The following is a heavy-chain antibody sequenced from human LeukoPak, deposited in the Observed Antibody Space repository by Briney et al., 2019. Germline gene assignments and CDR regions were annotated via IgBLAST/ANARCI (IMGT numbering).Heavy chain of an antibody. V-gene: IGHV1-2*02. CDR3: ARAPIAVAGNFDY. CDR2: INPNSGGT. D-gene: IGHD6-19*01. CDR1: GYTFTGYY. Sequence: SVKVSCKASGYTFTGYYMHWVRQAPGQGLEWMGWINPNSGGTNYAKKFQGRVTMTRDTSISTAYMELSRLRSDDTAVYYCARAPIAVAGNFDYWGQGTLVTVSS. J-gene: IGHJ4*02.